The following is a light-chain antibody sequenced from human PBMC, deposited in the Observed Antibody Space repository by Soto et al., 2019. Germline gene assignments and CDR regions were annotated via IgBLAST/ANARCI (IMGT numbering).Light chain of an antibody. CDR3: QPYGSSRT. Sequence: EIVLTQSPGTLSLSPGERATLSCRASQSVTSDLAWYQQKPGQAPRLLIYGASNRATGIPDRFSGSGSGIDFTLTVSRLEPEDVAVYYCQPYGSSRTFGQGTKVEIK. CDR2: GAS. J-gene: IGKJ1*01. CDR1: QSVTSD. V-gene: IGKV3-20*01.